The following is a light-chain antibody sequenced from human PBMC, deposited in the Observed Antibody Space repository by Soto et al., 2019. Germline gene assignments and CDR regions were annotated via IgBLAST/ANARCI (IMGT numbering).Light chain of an antibody. Sequence: DIVMTQSPLSLPVTPGEPASISCRSSQSLLFSNGYNYLDWYLQKPGQSPQLLIYLGSDRASGVPDRFSGSGSGTDFTLKISRVEAEDVGIYYCMQSLQTPWTLGQGTKVEIK. CDR2: LGS. CDR1: QSLLFSNGYNY. CDR3: MQSLQTPWT. V-gene: IGKV2-28*01. J-gene: IGKJ1*01.